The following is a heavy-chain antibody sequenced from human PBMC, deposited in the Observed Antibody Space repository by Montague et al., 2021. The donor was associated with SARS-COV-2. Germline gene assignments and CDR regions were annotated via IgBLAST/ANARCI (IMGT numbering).Heavy chain of an antibody. V-gene: IGHV4-4*02. Sequence: SETLSPTCDVSGGAMSSGQWWSWVRQPSGKGLEWIGEIYQTGYTNYNPSLRSRVTISVDKSRNQFSLKMTSMTAADTAVYYCATNYGSGTFPGWFDPWGQGTLVTVSS. CDR2: IYQTGYT. D-gene: IGHD3-10*01. J-gene: IGHJ5*02. CDR1: GGAMSSGQW. CDR3: ATNYGSGTFPGWFDP.